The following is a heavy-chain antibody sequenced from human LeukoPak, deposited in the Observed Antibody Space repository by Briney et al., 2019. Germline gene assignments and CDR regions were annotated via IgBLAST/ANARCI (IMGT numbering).Heavy chain of an antibody. D-gene: IGHD1-26*01. Sequence: ASVKVSCKASGYTFTTYAIHWVRQAPGQRLEWLGWINTGSGDTRYSQTFQGRFTITRDTSASTAYMELSSLRPEDTAVYYCARDMGSGSLHYWGQGTLVTVSS. V-gene: IGHV1-3*04. CDR3: ARDMGSGSLHY. J-gene: IGHJ4*02. CDR2: INTGSGDT. CDR1: GYTFTTYA.